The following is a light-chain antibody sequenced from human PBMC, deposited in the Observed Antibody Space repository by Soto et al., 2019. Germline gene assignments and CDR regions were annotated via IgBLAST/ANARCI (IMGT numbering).Light chain of an antibody. J-gene: IGKJ4*01. CDR2: AAS. V-gene: IGKV1-12*01. CDR3: KQSKSFPLT. CDR1: QDIERW. Sequence: DIQMTQSPSSLSASVGDRASITCRASQDIERWLAWYQQKPGEAPQVLIYAASSLQSGVPSRFSGSGSGTDFSLTISSLQPEDFATYYCKQSKSFPLTFGGGTKVDIK.